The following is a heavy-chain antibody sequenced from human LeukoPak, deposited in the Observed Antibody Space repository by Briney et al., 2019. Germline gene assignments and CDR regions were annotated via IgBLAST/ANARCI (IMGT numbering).Heavy chain of an antibody. CDR1: GGSISSYY. V-gene: IGHV4-59*08. J-gene: IGHJ4*02. CDR3: ARLVRTYYYDSSGYYWDY. CDR2: TYYSGST. D-gene: IGHD3-22*01. Sequence: SETLSLTCTVSGGSISSYYWSWIRQPPGKGLEYIGYTYYSGSTNYNPSLKSRVTISVDTSKNQFSLKLSSVTAADTAVYYCARLVRTYYYDSSGYYWDYWGQGTLVTVSS.